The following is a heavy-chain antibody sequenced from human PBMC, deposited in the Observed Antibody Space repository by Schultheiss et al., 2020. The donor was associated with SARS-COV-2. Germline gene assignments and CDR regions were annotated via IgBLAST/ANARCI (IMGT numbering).Heavy chain of an antibody. CDR1: GFTFSGSA. Sequence: GGSLRLSCAASGFTFSGSAMHWVRQASGKGLEWVGRIRSKANNYATAYAPSVKGRFTISRDDSKNTAYLQMNNLRAEDTAVYYCSRVFSPVTIFGVVESYYYFFHMDVWGKGTTVTVSS. V-gene: IGHV3-73*01. J-gene: IGHJ6*03. D-gene: IGHD3-3*01. CDR3: SRVFSPVTIFGVVESYYYFFHMDV. CDR2: IRSKANNYAT.